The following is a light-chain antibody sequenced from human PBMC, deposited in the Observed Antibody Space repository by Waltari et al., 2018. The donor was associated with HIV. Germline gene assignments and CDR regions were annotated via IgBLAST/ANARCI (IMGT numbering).Light chain of an antibody. Sequence: AIRMTQSPSSFSASTGDRVTITCRASQDISTFLTWYQQKPGKAPKVLIYAASTLQSGVPSRFNGSGSWTDFTLTISYLQSEDFATYYCQHYYSYPPWTFGQGTKVDIK. J-gene: IGKJ1*01. CDR1: QDISTF. V-gene: IGKV1-8*01. CDR2: AAS. CDR3: QHYYSYPPWT.